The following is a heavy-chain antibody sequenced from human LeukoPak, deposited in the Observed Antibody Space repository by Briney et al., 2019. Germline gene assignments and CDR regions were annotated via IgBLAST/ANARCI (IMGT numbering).Heavy chain of an antibody. J-gene: IGHJ4*02. CDR1: GGSISSSSYY. CDR2: IYYSGST. CDR3: AREGDYGSGYYFDY. V-gene: IGHV4-39*07. D-gene: IGHD3-10*01. Sequence: SETLSLTCTVSGGSISSSSYYWGWIRQPPGKGLEWIGSIYYSGSTNYNPSLKSRVTISVDKSKNQFSLKLSSVTAADTAVYYCAREGDYGSGYYFDYWGQGTLVTVSS.